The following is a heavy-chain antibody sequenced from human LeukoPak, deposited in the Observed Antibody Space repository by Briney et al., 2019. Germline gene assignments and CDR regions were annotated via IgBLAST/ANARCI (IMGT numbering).Heavy chain of an antibody. D-gene: IGHD2-2*02. CDR3: ATDIGFGYCSSTSCYRGHYYYYYGMDV. V-gene: IGHV3-9*01. J-gene: IGHJ6*02. CDR1: GFTFDDYA. CDR2: ISWNSGSI. Sequence: PGRSLRLSCAASGFTFDDYAMHWVRHAPGKGLEWVSGISWNSGSIGYADSVKRRFTISRDNAKNSLYLQMNSLRAEDTALYYCATDIGFGYCSSTSCYRGHYYYYYGMDVWGQGTTVTVSS.